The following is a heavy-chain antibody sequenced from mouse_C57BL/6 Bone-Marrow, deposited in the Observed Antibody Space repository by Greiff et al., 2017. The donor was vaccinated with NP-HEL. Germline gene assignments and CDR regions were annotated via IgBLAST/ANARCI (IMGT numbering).Heavy chain of an antibody. J-gene: IGHJ3*01. Sequence: QVQLQQSGAELAKPGASVKLSCKASGYTFTSSWMHWVKQRPGQGLEWIGYINPSSGYTKYNQKFKDKATLTADKSSSTAYMQLSSLTYEDSAVYYCARSGNLLRYLFAYWGQGTLVTVSA. V-gene: IGHV1-7*01. CDR2: INPSSGYT. D-gene: IGHD1-1*01. CDR1: GYTFTSSW. CDR3: ARSGNLLRYLFAY.